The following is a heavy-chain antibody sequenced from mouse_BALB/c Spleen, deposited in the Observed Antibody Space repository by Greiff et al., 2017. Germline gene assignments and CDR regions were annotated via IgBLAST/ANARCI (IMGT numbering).Heavy chain of an antibody. CDR3: NAGGDAMDY. CDR2: ILPGSGST. J-gene: IGHJ4*01. Sequence: VQLQQSGAELMKPGASVKISCKATGYTFSSYWIEWVKQRPGHGLEWIGEILPGSGSTNYNEKFKGKATFTADTSSNTAYLQLSSLTSEDTAVYYCNAGGDAMDYWGQGTSVTVSS. V-gene: IGHV1-9*01. D-gene: IGHD6-5*01. CDR1: GYTFSSYW.